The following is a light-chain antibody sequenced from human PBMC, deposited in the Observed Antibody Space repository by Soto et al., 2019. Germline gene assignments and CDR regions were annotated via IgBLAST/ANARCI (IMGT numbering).Light chain of an antibody. Sequence: QSVLAQPASVSGSPGQSITISCTGTSGFVGSFSLVSWYQQHPGKAPNVMIADGHRRPSGVPDCFSCSTSVNSASLTISGLQADDEADYYCCLYIGATTYVFGTGTKGTAL. J-gene: IGLJ1*01. V-gene: IGLV2-23*01. CDR2: DGH. CDR1: SGFVGSFSL. CDR3: CLYIGATTYV.